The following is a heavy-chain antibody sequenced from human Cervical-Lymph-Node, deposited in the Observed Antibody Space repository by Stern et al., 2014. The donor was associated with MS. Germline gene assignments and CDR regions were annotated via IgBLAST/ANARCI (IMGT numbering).Heavy chain of an antibody. J-gene: IGHJ4*02. CDR1: GYSFTSYY. V-gene: IGHV1-46*01. CDR2: INPSGGRT. Sequence: VQLVESGAEVKKPGASVKVSCKASGYSFTSYYMHWVRQAPGKGLEWMGIINPSGGRTTYAQKFQDRVTMTRDTSTSTVYMEMSSLRSEDTALYYCARDGMTAATYYFDFWGQGTVVTVSS. CDR3: ARDGMTAATYYFDF. D-gene: IGHD6-13*01.